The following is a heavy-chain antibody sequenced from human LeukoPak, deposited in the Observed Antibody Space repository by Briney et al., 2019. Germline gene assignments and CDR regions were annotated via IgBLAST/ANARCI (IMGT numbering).Heavy chain of an antibody. D-gene: IGHD6-13*01. J-gene: IGHJ5*02. Sequence: SEALSLTCSVSGDSVTNNNCHWAWIRQPPGKGLEWIGSISYSGSTYYNPSLKSRVTISVDRSKNQFSLKLSSVTAADTAVYYCAREVRIAAAGTFTPSGFDPWGQGTLVTVSS. V-gene: IGHV4-39*07. CDR1: GDSVTNNNCH. CDR3: AREVRIAAAGTFTPSGFDP. CDR2: ISYSGST.